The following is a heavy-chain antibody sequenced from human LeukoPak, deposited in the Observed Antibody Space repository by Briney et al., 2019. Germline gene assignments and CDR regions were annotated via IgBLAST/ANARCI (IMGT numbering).Heavy chain of an antibody. D-gene: IGHD1-26*01. CDR2: INSDGSST. CDR1: GFTFSSYR. V-gene: IGHV3-74*01. CDR3: ASDLVGTTNY. J-gene: IGHJ4*02. Sequence: GGSLTLSCAASGFTFSSYRMHWVRHVPGKGLLWVSHINSDGSSTTYADSVKGRFTISRDNAKNTLYLQMNSLRVEDTAVYYCASDLVGTTNYWGQGTLVTVSS.